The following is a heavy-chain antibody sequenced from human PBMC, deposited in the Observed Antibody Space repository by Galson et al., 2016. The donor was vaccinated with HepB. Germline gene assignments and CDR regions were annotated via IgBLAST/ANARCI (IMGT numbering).Heavy chain of an antibody. D-gene: IGHD1-14*01. CDR2: IVVGSGDT. Sequence: SVKVSCKASGFTFSDSAVQWVPQARGQRLEWIGWIVVGSGDTDYAQKLEERVTITRDLSRSTAFMEVTSLRFEDTAVYYCAARNVKGDVWGQGTTVTVSS. V-gene: IGHV1-58*01. CDR3: AARNVKGDV. CDR1: GFTFSDSA. J-gene: IGHJ6*02.